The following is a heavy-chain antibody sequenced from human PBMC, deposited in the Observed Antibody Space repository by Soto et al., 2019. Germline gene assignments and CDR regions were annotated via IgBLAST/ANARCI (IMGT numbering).Heavy chain of an antibody. V-gene: IGHV4-34*01. CDR1: GGSFSGYY. CDR2: IDHSGYT. D-gene: IGHD3-3*01. CDR3: ARVRDWFDP. J-gene: IGHJ5*02. Sequence: TLSLTCAVYGGSFSGYYWNWIREPPGKGLEWIGEIDHSGYTNYNPSLKSRVTISVDTCKNQFSLRLTYVTAADTAVYYCARVRDWFDPWGQGTLVTVSS.